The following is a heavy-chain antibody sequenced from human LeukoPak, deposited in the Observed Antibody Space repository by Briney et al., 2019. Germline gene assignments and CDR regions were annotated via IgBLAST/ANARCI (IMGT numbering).Heavy chain of an antibody. CDR2: ITGSGSTT. CDR1: GLTFSRYA. J-gene: IGHJ4*02. CDR3: TKSGKVDGDHFHDS. Sequence: GGSLRLSCAASGLTFSRYAMNWVRQGPGKRLDWVSTITGSGSTTYYADSVKVRFTVSRDNSKNTLYLQMNSLRAEDTAIYYCTKSGKVDGDHFHDSWGKGTLVDVSS. V-gene: IGHV3-23*01. D-gene: IGHD4-17*01.